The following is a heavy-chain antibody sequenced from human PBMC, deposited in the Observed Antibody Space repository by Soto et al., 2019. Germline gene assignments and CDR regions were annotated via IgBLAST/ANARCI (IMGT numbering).Heavy chain of an antibody. J-gene: IGHJ4*02. CDR3: ASWELGYCSGGSCYPDY. CDR1: GFTFSSYG. Sequence: GGSLRLSCAASGFTFSSYGMHWVRQAPGKGLEWVAVIWYDGSNKYYADSVKGRFTISRDNSKNTLYLQMNSPRAEDTAVYYCASWELGYCSGGSCYPDYWGQGTLVTVSS. V-gene: IGHV3-33*01. D-gene: IGHD2-15*01. CDR2: IWYDGSNK.